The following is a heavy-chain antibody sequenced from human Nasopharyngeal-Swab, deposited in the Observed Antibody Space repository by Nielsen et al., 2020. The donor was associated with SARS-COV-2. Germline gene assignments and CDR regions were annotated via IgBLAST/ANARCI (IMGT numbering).Heavy chain of an antibody. J-gene: IGHJ4*02. CDR2: INHSGSI. Sequence: SETLSLTCAVYGGSFSGYYWSWIRQPPGKGLEWIGEINHSGSINYNPSLKSRVTISVDTSKNQFSLKLSSVTAADTAVYYCARGFHPRHYYDSSGSSLDYWGQGTLVTVSS. D-gene: IGHD3-22*01. V-gene: IGHV4-34*01. CDR3: ARGFHPRHYYDSSGSSLDY. CDR1: GGSFSGYY.